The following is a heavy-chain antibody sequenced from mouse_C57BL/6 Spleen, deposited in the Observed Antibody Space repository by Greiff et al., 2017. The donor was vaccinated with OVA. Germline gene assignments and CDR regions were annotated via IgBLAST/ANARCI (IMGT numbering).Heavy chain of an antibody. V-gene: IGHV1-72*01. CDR3: ARWGRDCYIGECLYYFDY. D-gene: IGHD2-3*01. CDR1: GYTFTSYW. Sequence: QVQLQQPGAELVKPGASVKLSCKASGYTFTSYWMHWVKQRPGRGLEWIGRIDPNSGGTKYHEKFKSKATLTVDKPSSTAYMQLSSLTSEDSTVYYCARWGRDCYIGECLYYFDYWGQGTTLTVSS. J-gene: IGHJ2*01. CDR2: IDPNSGGT.